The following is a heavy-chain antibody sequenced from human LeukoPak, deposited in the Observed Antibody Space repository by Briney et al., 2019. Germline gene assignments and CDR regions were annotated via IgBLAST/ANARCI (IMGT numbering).Heavy chain of an antibody. CDR2: SYYGGST. D-gene: IGHD3-10*01. V-gene: IGHV4-59*01. Sequence: SETLSLTCIVSGGSISSYYWSWIRQPPRKGPEWIGYSYYGGSTNYNPSLKSRVTISVDTSKNQFSLKLSSVTAADTAVYYCASSPIPYYGSGSYPYYFDYWGQGTLVTVSS. CDR1: GGSISSYY. CDR3: ASSPIPYYGSGSYPYYFDY. J-gene: IGHJ4*02.